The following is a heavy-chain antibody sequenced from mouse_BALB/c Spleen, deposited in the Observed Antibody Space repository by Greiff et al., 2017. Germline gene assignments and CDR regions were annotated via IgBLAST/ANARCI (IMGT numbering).Heavy chain of an antibody. D-gene: IGHD2-3*01. CDR2: INPNNGGT. V-gene: IGHV1-18*01. J-gene: IGHJ3*01. Sequence: EVQLVESGPELVKPGASVKISCKTSGYTFTEYTMHWVKQSHGKSLEWIGGINPNNGGTSYNQKFKGKATLTVDKSSSTAYMELRSLTSEDSAVYYCASIYDGYYGFAYWGQGTLVTVSA. CDR3: ASIYDGYYGFAY. CDR1: GYTFTEYT.